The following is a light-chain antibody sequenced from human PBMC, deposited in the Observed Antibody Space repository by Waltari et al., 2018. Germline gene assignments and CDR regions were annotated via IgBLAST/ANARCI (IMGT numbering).Light chain of an antibody. J-gene: IGKJ2*01. CDR1: RNLLYSPNNKDF. CDR2: LAS. V-gene: IGKV4-1*01. CDR3: QQYYDTPYT. Sequence: IVMTQSPDSLVVSLGERATINCKSSRNLLYSPNNKDFLAWYQQKPGQPPKLLIYLASTRESGVPDRFTGSGSGTDFSLTISSLQAEDVAVYYCQQYYDTPYTFGQGTKLEIK.